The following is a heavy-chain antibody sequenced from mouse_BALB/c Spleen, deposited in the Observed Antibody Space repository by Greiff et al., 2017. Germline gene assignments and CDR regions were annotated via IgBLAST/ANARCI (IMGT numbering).Heavy chain of an antibody. V-gene: IGHV1S127*01. CDR1: GYSFTSYW. CDR2: IDPSDSET. D-gene: IGHD2-4*01. J-gene: IGHJ3*01. Sequence: VQLQQSGPQLVRPGASVKISCKASGYSFTSYWMHRVKQRPGQGLEWIGMIDPSDSETRLNQKFKDKATLTVDKSSSTAYMQLSSPTSEDSAVYYCARNDYDGFAYWGQGTLVTVSA. CDR3: ARNDYDGFAY.